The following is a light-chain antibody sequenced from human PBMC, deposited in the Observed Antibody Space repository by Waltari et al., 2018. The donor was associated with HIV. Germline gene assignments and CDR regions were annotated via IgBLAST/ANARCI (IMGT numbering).Light chain of an antibody. CDR2: QDS. J-gene: IGLJ1*01. Sequence: DLSQPASVSVSPGQTATVSCSGATLGNRFVCWYRQRPGQSPKLIIYQDSRRPSGISDRFSGSTSGTKATLTIRGTQSLDEGDYYCQAWDTNTFVFGGGTRVTVL. CDR1: TLGNRF. V-gene: IGLV3-1*01. CDR3: QAWDTNTFV.